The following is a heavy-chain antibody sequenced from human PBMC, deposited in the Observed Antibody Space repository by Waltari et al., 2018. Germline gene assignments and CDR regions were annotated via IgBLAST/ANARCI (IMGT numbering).Heavy chain of an antibody. J-gene: IGHJ4*02. CDR1: GYTFTSYG. Sequence: QVQLVQSGAEVKKPGASVKVSCKASGYTFTSYGISWVRQAPGQGLEWMGWISAYNGNTNDAQNVQGRVTMTTETSTSTAYMELRSLRSDDTAVYYCARDKGWLRLGAVLDFDYWGQGTLVTVSS. CDR2: ISAYNGNT. D-gene: IGHD5-12*01. CDR3: ARDKGWLRLGAVLDFDY. V-gene: IGHV1-18*01.